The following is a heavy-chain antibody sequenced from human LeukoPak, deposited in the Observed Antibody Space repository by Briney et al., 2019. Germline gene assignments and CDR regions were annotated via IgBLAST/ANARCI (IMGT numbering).Heavy chain of an antibody. J-gene: IGHJ4*02. CDR2: IVVGSGNT. CDR1: GFTFTSSA. CDR3: AAFVDYGSGSYKYYFDY. Sequence: ASVKVSCKASGFTFTSSAMQWVRQARGQRLEWIGWIVVGSGNTNYAQKFQERVTITRDMSTSTAYMELSSLRPEDTAVYYCAAFVDYGSGSYKYYFDYWGQGTLVTVSS. V-gene: IGHV1-58*02. D-gene: IGHD3-10*01.